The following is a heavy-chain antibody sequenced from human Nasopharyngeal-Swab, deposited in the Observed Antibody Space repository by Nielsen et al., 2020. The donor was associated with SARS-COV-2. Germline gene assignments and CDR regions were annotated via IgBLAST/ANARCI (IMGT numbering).Heavy chain of an antibody. V-gene: IGHV4-4*02. CDR3: ATADSGWRFDY. J-gene: IGHJ4*02. D-gene: IGHD6-19*01. Sequence: VRQAPGKGLEWIGEIYHSGSTNYNPSLKSRVTISVDKSKNQFSLKLSSVTAADTAVYYCATADSGWRFDYWGQGTLVTVSS. CDR2: IYHSGST.